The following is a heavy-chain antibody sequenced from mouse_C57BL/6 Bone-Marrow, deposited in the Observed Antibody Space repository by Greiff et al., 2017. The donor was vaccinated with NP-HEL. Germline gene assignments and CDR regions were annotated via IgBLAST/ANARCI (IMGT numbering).Heavy chain of an antibody. CDR3: ARGRRTTVVPRRPDWYFDV. D-gene: IGHD1-1*01. J-gene: IGHJ1*03. Sequence: VQLQQPGAELVKPGASVKLSCKASGYTFTSYWMHWVKQRPGQGLEWIGMIHPNSGSTNYNEKFKSKATLTVDKSSSTAYMQLSSLTSEDSAVYYCARGRRTTVVPRRPDWYFDVWGTGTTVTVSS. V-gene: IGHV1-64*01. CDR1: GYTFTSYW. CDR2: IHPNSGST.